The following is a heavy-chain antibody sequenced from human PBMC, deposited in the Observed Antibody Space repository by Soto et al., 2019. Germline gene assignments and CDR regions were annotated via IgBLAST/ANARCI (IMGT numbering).Heavy chain of an antibody. J-gene: IGHJ4*02. CDR2: INPTSGGT. CDR3: SRASAVAGGTSNSLPNDY. D-gene: IGHD6-19*01. CDR1: GYTFTDYY. Sequence: ASVKVSCKASGYTFTDYYMHWVRQAPGQGLEWMGWINPTSGGTSYAQNFQGRVTMTRDTSISTAYMELSRLSSDDTAVYYCSRASAVAGGTSNSLPNDYWGQGTLVTVSS. V-gene: IGHV1-2*02.